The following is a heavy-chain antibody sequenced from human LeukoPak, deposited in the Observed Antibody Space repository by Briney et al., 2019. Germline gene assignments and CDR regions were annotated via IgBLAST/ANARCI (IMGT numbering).Heavy chain of an antibody. D-gene: IGHD2-2*01. J-gene: IGHJ4*02. CDR3: AREEENCGSTSCYEGFDY. V-gene: IGHV4-38-2*02. CDR1: GYSISSGYY. Sequence: SETLSLTCAVSGYSISSGYYWGWIRQPPGKGLEWIGSIYHSGSTYYNPSLKSRVTISVDTSKSQFSLKLSSVTAADTAVYYCAREEENCGSTSCYEGFDYWGQGTLVTVSS. CDR2: IYHSGST.